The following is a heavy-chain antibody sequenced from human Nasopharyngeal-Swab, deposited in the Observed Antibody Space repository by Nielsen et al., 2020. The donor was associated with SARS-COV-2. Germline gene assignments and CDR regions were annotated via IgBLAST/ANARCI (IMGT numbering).Heavy chain of an antibody. CDR1: GFSLSKSGMW. Sequence: GPTLVKPTETATLTCTFSGFSLSKSGMWVSGIRQPPGKALEWLALIDWEDDKYYSTSLKTRLTISKDTSKNQVVLTMTNMDPVDTATYYCARSAVAGQGSFDYWGQGTLVTVSS. CDR3: ARSAVAGQGSFDY. D-gene: IGHD6-19*01. CDR2: IDWEDDK. V-gene: IGHV2-70*01. J-gene: IGHJ4*02.